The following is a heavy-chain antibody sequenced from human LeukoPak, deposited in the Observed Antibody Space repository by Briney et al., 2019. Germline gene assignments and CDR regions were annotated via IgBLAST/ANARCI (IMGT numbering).Heavy chain of an antibody. J-gene: IGHJ4*02. V-gene: IGHV1-2*02. D-gene: IGHD3-10*01. Sequence: ASVKVSYKASGYTFTGYYMHWVRQAPGQGLEWMGWINPNSGGTNYAQKFQGRVTMTRDTSISTAYMELSRLRSDDTAVYYYARAGLLLWFGELLSFDYWGQGTLVTVSS. CDR3: ARAGLLLWFGELLSFDY. CDR2: INPNSGGT. CDR1: GYTFTGYY.